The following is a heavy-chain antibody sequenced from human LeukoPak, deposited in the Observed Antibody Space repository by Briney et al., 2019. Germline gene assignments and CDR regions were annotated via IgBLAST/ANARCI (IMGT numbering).Heavy chain of an antibody. CDR3: ARERDPTVLVGTKQYYYYYMDV. V-gene: IGHV1-18*01. D-gene: IGHD4-17*01. CDR2: ISAYNGNT. J-gene: IGHJ6*03. CDR1: GYTFTSYG. Sequence: ASVKVSCKASGYTFTSYGISWVRQAPGQGLEWMGWISAYNGNTNYAQKLQGRVTMTTDTSTSTAYMELSSLRSEDTAVYYCARERDPTVLVGTKQYYYYYMDVWGKGTTVTISS.